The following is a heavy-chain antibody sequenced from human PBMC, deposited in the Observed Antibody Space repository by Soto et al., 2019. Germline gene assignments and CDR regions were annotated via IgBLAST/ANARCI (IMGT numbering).Heavy chain of an antibody. CDR1: GGTFSSYT. V-gene: IGHV1-69*02. D-gene: IGHD1-1*01. Sequence: ASVKVSCKASGGTFSSYTISWVRQAPGQGLEWMGRIIPILGIANYAQKFQGRVTITAEKSTRTAYMELSSLRSEDTAVYYCARRDHHWIDYWGQGTLVTVSS. CDR2: IIPILGIA. J-gene: IGHJ4*02. CDR3: ARRDHHWIDY.